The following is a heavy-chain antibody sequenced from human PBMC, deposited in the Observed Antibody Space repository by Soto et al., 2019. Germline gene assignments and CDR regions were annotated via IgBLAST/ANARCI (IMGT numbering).Heavy chain of an antibody. CDR2: ISTYSGDT. Sequence: ASVKVSCKASGYTFFTYDISWVRQAPGQGLEWMGWISTYSGDTKYAQKFQGRVTMTTDTSTTTAYLELRSLRSDDTAVYYCARHHGPTTAENWFDPWGQGTLVTVS. V-gene: IGHV1-18*01. CDR3: ARHHGPTTAENWFDP. D-gene: IGHD5-12*01. CDR1: GYTFFTYD. J-gene: IGHJ5*02.